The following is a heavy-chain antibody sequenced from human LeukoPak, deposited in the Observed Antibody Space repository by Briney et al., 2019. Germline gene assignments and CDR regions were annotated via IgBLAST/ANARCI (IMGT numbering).Heavy chain of an antibody. CDR2: INQGGSEK. V-gene: IGHV3-7*03. J-gene: IGHJ4*02. CDR3: ARDQVWTDLY. CDR1: GFTFSSYW. D-gene: IGHD5-18*01. Sequence: GGSLRLSCAASGFTFSSYWMSWVRQAPGKGLEWVAKINQGGSEKYYVETVKGRFTISRDNANNSLYLQMNSLRAEDTAVYYCARDQVWTDLYWGQGTPVTVSS.